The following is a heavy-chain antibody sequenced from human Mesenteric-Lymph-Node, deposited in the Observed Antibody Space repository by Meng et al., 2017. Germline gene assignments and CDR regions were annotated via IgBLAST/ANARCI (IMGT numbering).Heavy chain of an antibody. V-gene: IGHV4-39*07. CDR2: IYYSGST. Sequence: SETLSLTCTVSGGSISSSSYYWGWIRQPPGKGLEWIGSIYYSGSTYYNPSLKSRVTISVDTSKNQFSLKLSSVTAADTAVYYCARIMGAYRLPYFDYWGQGTLVTVSS. D-gene: IGHD3-16*01. CDR3: ARIMGAYRLPYFDY. CDR1: GGSISSSSYY. J-gene: IGHJ4*02.